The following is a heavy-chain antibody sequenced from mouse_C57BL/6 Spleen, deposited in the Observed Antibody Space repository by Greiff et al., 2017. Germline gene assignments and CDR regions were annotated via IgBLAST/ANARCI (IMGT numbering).Heavy chain of an antibody. CDR3: AGVRSHYWFAY. V-gene: IGHV1-26*01. CDR1: GYTFTDYY. CDR2: INPNNGGT. Sequence: VQLQQSGPELVKPGASVKISCKASGYTFTDYYMNWVKQSHGKSLEWIGDINPNNGGTSYNQKFKGKATLTVDKSSSTAYMELRSLTSEDSAVYYCAGVRSHYWFAYWGQGTLVTVSA. J-gene: IGHJ3*01. D-gene: IGHD2-5*01.